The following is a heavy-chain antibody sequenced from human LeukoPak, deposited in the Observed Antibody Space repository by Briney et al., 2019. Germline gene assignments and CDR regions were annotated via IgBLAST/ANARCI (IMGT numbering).Heavy chain of an antibody. CDR1: GFTFSSYG. D-gene: IGHD3-22*01. J-gene: IGHJ4*02. CDR2: ISYDGSNK. V-gene: IGHV3-30*18. CDR3: AKGGGCYDSSGGYFDY. Sequence: PGGSLRLSCAASGFTFSSYGMHWVRQAPGKGLEWVAVISYDGSNKYYADSVKGRFTISRDNSKNTLYLQMNSLRAEDTAVYYCAKGGGCYDSSGGYFDYWGQGTLVTVSS.